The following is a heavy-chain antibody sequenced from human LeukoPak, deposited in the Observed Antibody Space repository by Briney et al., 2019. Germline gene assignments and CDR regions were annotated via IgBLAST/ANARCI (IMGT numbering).Heavy chain of an antibody. CDR3: ARDGGLQSHFDY. D-gene: IGHD5-24*01. J-gene: IGHJ4*02. CDR1: GDSFNEYY. CDR2: IYHNGNS. V-gene: IGHV4-59*01. Sequence: SSETLSLTCSVFGDSFNEYYWNWVRQPPGKGLQWIGYIYHNGNSNYNPSLKGRLTISVDTAKNQFSLKLTSVTAADTAVYYCARDGGLQSHFDYWGQGALVTVPS.